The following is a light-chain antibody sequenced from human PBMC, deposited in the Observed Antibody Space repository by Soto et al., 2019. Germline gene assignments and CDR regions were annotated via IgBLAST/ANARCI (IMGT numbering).Light chain of an antibody. CDR3: QQYGSSPLT. CDR1: QFIISSY. Sequence: EIVLTQSPGTLSLSPGERATLSCRASQFIISSYLAWFQQKPGQAPRLLIYGASIRATGIPDRFSGSGSGTDFTLTISRLEPEEFAVYYCQQYGSSPLTFGPGTKVDIK. V-gene: IGKV3-20*01. CDR2: GAS. J-gene: IGKJ3*01.